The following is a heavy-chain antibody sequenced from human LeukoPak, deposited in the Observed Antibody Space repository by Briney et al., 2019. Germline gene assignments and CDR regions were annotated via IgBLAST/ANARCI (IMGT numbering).Heavy chain of an antibody. Sequence: SVKVSCKASGGTFSSYAISWVRQAPGQGLEWMGRIIPILGIANYAQKFQGRVTITADKSTSTAYVELSSLRSEDTAVYYCARPSTTYYSDSSGYYLFDYWGQGTLVTVSS. CDR2: IIPILGIA. CDR3: ARPSTTYYSDSSGYYLFDY. CDR1: GGTFSSYA. J-gene: IGHJ4*02. D-gene: IGHD3-22*01. V-gene: IGHV1-69*04.